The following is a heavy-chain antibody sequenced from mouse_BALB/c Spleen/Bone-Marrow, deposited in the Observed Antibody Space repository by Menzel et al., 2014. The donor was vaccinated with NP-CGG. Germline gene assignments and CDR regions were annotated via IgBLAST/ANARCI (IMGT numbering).Heavy chain of an antibody. CDR2: IFPGDSTT. CDR1: GNTFTSYD. D-gene: IGHD1-2*01. V-gene: IGHV1S56*01. Sequence: QVQLKESGVELVKPGASVKLSCKASGNTFTSYDINWVRQRPEQGLEWIGWIFPGDSTTKYNEKFKCKATLTTDKSSNTVHMQLSRLTSEDSAVYFCVRSRLRDWYFDVWGAGTTVTISS. J-gene: IGHJ1*01. CDR3: VRSRLRDWYFDV.